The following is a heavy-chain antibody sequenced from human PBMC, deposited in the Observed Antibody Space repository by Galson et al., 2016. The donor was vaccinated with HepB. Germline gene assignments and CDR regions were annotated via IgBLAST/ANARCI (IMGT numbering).Heavy chain of an antibody. CDR1: GFTFSSYG. Sequence: SLRLSCAASGFTFSSYGMHWVRQAPGKGLEWVAAIWYDGSNKYYGDSVKGRFTIPRDNSKNTLYLQMNSLRAEDTAVYYCARGSLYYRYYGMDFWGQGTTVTVSS. D-gene: IGHD2-8*01. J-gene: IGHJ6*02. CDR2: IWYDGSNK. V-gene: IGHV3-33*01. CDR3: ARGSLYYRYYGMDF.